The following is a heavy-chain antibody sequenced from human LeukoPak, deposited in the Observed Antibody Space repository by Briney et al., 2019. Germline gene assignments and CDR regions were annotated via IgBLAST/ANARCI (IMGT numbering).Heavy chain of an antibody. CDR2: IKQDGSEK. J-gene: IGHJ2*01. CDR1: GFTFSSYW. CDR3: AREQEIQGIPLWFGELGYFDL. V-gene: IGHV3-7*01. Sequence: GGSLRLSCAASGFTFSSYWVSWVRQAPGKGLEWVANIKQDGSEKYYVDSVKGRFTISRDNAKNSLYLQMNSLRAEDTAVYYCAREQEIQGIPLWFGELGYFDLWGRGTLVTVSS. D-gene: IGHD3-10*01.